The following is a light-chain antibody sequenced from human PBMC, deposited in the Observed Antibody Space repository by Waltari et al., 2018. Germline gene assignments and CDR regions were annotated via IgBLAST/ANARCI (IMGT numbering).Light chain of an antibody. J-gene: IGLJ2*01. CDR3: AAWDDSLNGL. CDR2: SNN. Sequence: QSVLTQPPSVSGAPGQRVPISCSGSRTHTGKNNVNWYQQVPGTAPKLRIFSNNQRSSGVPDRFSGSKSCTSASLAISGLQSEDEADYFCAAWDDSLNGLFGGGTKLTVL. V-gene: IGLV1-44*01. CDR1: RTHTGKNN.